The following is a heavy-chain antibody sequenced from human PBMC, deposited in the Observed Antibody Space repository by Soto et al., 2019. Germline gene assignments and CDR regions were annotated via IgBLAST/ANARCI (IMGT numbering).Heavy chain of an antibody. CDR1: GGSISSYY. CDR3: ARDGPPKSGYVY. CDR2: IYYSGST. V-gene: IGHV4-59*01. J-gene: IGHJ4*02. Sequence: SETLSLTCTVSGGSISSYYWSWIRQPPGKGLEWIGYIYYSGSTNYNPSLKSRVTISVDTSKNQFSLKLSSVTAADMAVYYCARDGPPKSGYVYWGQGTLVTVSS. D-gene: IGHD5-12*01.